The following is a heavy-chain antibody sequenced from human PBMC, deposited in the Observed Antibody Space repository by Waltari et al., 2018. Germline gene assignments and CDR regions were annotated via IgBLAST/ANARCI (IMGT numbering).Heavy chain of an antibody. CDR3: ARDASRTFDL. CDR1: GFTFNDFS. Sequence: QVQLVESGGGVVQPGRSLKLPCDGSGFTFNDFSFHWIRQAPGKGQEWMALISYDGSNDYYADSGKGRFTISRDNSKNMLYLQISSLRSEDTAVYYCARDASRTFDLWGQGTLVTVSS. V-gene: IGHV3-30*15. J-gene: IGHJ4*02. CDR2: ISYDGSND. D-gene: IGHD1-7*01.